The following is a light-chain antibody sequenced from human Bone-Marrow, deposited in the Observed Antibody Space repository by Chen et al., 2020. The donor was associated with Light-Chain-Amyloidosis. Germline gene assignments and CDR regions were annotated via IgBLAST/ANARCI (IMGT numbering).Light chain of an antibody. CDR1: SSDVGGDNH. CDR3: SSDTITNTLV. Sequence: QSALTQPASVSGSPGQSITISCTGTSSDVGGDNHVSWYQQHTDKAPKLMIYDVTNRPSWVPDRYAGSKSGNTASLTISGLQTEDEADYFCSSDTITNTLVFGSGTRVTVL. V-gene: IGLV2-14*01. J-gene: IGLJ1*01. CDR2: DVT.